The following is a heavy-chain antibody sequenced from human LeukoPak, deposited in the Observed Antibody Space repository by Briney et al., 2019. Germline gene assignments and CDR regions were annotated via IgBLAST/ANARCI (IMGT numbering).Heavy chain of an antibody. D-gene: IGHD2-2*01. CDR3: ARDPIRSSTSCYGFDP. J-gene: IGHJ5*02. V-gene: IGHV1-46*01. Sequence: ASVKVSCKASGYTFTSYYMHWVRQAPGQGLEWMGIINPSGGSTSYAQKFQGRVTMTRDTSTSTVYMELSSLRSEDTAVYYCARDPIRSSTSCYGFDPWGQGTLVTVSS. CDR1: GYTFTSYY. CDR2: INPSGGST.